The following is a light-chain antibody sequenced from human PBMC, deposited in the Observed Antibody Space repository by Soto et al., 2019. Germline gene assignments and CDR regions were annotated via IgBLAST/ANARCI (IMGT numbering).Light chain of an antibody. CDR1: QSISSY. CDR2: AAS. Sequence: DIQMTQSPSSLSASVGDRATITCRASQSISSYLNWYHQKPGKAPKLLIYAASNLQSGVPSRFSGSGSGTDFTLTISSLQPEDFATYFCQQSYSTPPWTFGQGTKVDIK. CDR3: QQSYSTPPWT. V-gene: IGKV1-39*01. J-gene: IGKJ1*01.